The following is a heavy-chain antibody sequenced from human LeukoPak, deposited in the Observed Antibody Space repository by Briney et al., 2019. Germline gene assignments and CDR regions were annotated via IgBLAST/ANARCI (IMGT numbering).Heavy chain of an antibody. CDR3: ARKREGATTGIDY. D-gene: IGHD1-26*01. V-gene: IGHV4-39*07. CDR2: IYSSGST. Sequence: PSETLSLTCTVSGVSISSTNSYWGWIRQSPRTGLAWIGNIYSSGSTYYNPSLKSRVTISIDTSENQFSLKLTSVTAADTAVYYCARKREGATTGIDYWGQGTLVTVSS. J-gene: IGHJ4*02. CDR1: GVSISSTNSY.